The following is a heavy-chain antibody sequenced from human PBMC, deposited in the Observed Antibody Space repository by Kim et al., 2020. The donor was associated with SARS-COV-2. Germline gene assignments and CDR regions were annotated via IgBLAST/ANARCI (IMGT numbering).Heavy chain of an antibody. D-gene: IGHD5-18*01. J-gene: IGHJ4*02. Sequence: GGSLRLSCAASGFIFTNAWMSWVRQAPGKGLEWVGRIKSRTEGGTTDYAAPVKGRFTISRDDSKNTLYLQMNSLKTEDTAVYYCGYSFGYNRYWGQGTLVTVSS. CDR2: IKSRTEGGTT. V-gene: IGHV3-15*01. CDR1: GFIFTNAW. CDR3: GYSFGYNRY.